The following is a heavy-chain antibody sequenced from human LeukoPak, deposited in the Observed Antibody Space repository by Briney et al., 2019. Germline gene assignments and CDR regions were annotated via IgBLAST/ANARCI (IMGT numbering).Heavy chain of an antibody. CDR2: IYTSGST. CDR3: ARVAGSSSWDYYYYYYMDV. Sequence: PSETLSLTCTVSGGSISSSSYSWSWIRQPAEKGLERIGRIYTSGSTNYNPSLKSRVTISVDTSKNQFSLKLSSVSAADTAVYYCARVAGSSSWDYYYYYYMDVWGKGTTVTVSS. D-gene: IGHD6-13*01. V-gene: IGHV4-61*02. J-gene: IGHJ6*03. CDR1: GGSISSSSYS.